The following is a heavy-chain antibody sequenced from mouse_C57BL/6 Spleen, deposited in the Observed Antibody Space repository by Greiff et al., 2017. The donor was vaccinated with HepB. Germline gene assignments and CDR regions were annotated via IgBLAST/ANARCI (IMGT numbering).Heavy chain of an antibody. V-gene: IGHV1-82*01. Sequence: VKLMESGPELVKPGASVKISCKASGYAFSSSWMNWVKQRPGKGLEWIGRIYPGDGDTNYNEKFKGKATLTADKSSSTAYMQLSSLTSEDSAVYFCARAGNPWFAYWGQGTLVTVSA. J-gene: IGHJ3*01. CDR1: GYAFSSSW. CDR3: ARAGNPWFAY. D-gene: IGHD2-1*01. CDR2: IYPGDGDT.